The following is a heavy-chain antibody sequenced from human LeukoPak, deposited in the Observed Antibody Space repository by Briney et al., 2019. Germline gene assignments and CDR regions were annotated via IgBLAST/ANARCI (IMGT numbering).Heavy chain of an antibody. D-gene: IGHD2-15*01. CDR1: GGSSSSSSYY. CDR3: ASTRYCSGGSCYPLYYYYYGMDV. CDR2: IYYSGST. V-gene: IGHV4-39*01. Sequence: PSETLSLTCTVSGGSSSSSSYYWGWIRQPPGKGLEWIGSIYYSGSTYYNPSLKSRVTISVDTSKNQFSLKLSSVTAADTAVYYCASTRYCSGGSCYPLYYYYYGMDVWGQGTTVTVSS. J-gene: IGHJ6*02.